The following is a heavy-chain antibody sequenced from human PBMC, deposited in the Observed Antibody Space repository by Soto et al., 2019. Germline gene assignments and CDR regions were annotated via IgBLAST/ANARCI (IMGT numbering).Heavy chain of an antibody. CDR3: ARGHLAVVPVASWFYYMDV. CDR1: GYTFTNYA. CDR2: INAGNGNT. Sequence: QVQLVQSGAEVEKPGASVKVSCKASGYTFTNYAVHSVRQAPGQRREWLGWINAGNGNTRFSQNLQGRVTITRDTSARTVDMELSSLRSEDTAVYYCARGHLAVVPVASWFYYMDVWGKGTAGTVSS. D-gene: IGHD2-2*01. V-gene: IGHV1-3*01. J-gene: IGHJ6*03.